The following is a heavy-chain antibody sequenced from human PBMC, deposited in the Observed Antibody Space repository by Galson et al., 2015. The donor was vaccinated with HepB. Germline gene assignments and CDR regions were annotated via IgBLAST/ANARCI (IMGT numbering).Heavy chain of an antibody. V-gene: IGHV1-2*04. CDR3: ARGGNGSGSYYHLDY. Sequence: CKASGYTFTGYYMHWVRQAPGQGLEWMGWINPNSGGTNYAQKFQGWVTMTRDTSISTAYMELSRLRSDDTAVYYCARGGNGSGSYYHLDYWGQGTLVTVSS. CDR1: GYTFTGYY. J-gene: IGHJ4*02. D-gene: IGHD3-10*01. CDR2: INPNSGGT.